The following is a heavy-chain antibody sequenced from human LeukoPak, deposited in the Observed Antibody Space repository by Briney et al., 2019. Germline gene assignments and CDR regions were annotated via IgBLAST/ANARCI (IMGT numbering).Heavy chain of an antibody. CDR2: IYSSGST. V-gene: IGHV3-66*01. CDR3: ARDLGGLGNY. J-gene: IGHJ4*02. Sequence: GGSLRLSCAASGFTVSSNYMSWVRQAPGKGLEWVLVIYSSGSTYYADSVKGRFTISRDNSKNTLYLQMDNLRAEDTALYHCARDLGGLGNYWGQGTLVTVSS. D-gene: IGHD7-27*01. CDR1: GFTVSSNY.